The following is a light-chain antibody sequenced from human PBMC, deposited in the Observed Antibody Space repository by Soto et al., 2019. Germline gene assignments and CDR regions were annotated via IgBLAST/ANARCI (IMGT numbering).Light chain of an antibody. V-gene: IGLV2-23*02. CDR3: CSYAGGATYV. CDR1: SSDVGGYNS. CDR2: EVS. Sequence: QSALTQPPSAAGSPGQSVTISCTGTSSDVGGYNSVSWFQQHPGKAPKLMIFEVSERPSGVSNRFSGSKSGNAASLTISGLQAEDEADYYCCSYAGGATYVFGTGTKVTVL. J-gene: IGLJ1*01.